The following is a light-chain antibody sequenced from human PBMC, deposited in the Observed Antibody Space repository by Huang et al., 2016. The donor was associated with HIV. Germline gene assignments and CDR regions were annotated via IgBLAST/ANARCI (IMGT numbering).Light chain of an antibody. CDR2: LGS. Sequence: DIVMTQSPRSLPVTPGEPASISCRSSQSLLHSNGYNYLDWYLQKPGQSPQLLIYLGSNRASGGSDRFTGSGSGTDFTLRISRVEAEDVGIYYCMQSLQTELTFGGGTRVEIK. CDR1: QSLLHSNGYNY. CDR3: MQSLQTELT. V-gene: IGKV2-28*01. J-gene: IGKJ4*01.